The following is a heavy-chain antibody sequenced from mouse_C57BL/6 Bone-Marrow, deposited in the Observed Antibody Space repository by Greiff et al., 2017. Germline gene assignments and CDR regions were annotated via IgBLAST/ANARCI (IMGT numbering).Heavy chain of an antibody. CDR1: GYTFTDYY. J-gene: IGHJ3*01. CDR3: AREGFAY. CDR2: INPYNGGT. Sequence: VMLVESGPVLVKPGASVKMSCKASGYTFTDYYMNWVKQSHGKSLEWIGVINPYNGGTSYNQKFKGKATLTVDKSSSTAYMELNSLTSEDSAVYYCAREGFAYWGQGTLVTVSA. V-gene: IGHV1-19*01.